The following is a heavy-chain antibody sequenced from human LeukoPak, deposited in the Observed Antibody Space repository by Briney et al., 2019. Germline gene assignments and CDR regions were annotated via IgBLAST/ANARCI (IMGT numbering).Heavy chain of an antibody. D-gene: IGHD2-21*02. V-gene: IGHV4-30-2*01. CDR1: GGSISSGGYS. CDR3: ARDGPPYCGGDCYFDY. CDR2: IHHSGST. J-gene: IGHJ4*02. Sequence: SETLSLTCAVSGGSISSGGYSWSWIRQPPGKGLEWIGYIHHSGSTYYNPSLKSRVTISVDRSKNQFSLKLSSVTAADTAVYYCARDGPPYCGGDCYFDYWGQGTLVTVSS.